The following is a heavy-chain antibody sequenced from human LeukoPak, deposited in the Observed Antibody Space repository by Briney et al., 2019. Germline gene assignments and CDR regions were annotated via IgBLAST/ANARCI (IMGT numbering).Heavy chain of an antibody. CDR1: GFTVSSNY. J-gene: IGHJ4*02. D-gene: IGHD3-22*01. V-gene: IGHV3-53*01. Sequence: GGSLRLSYAASGFTVSSNYMSWVRQAPGKGLEWVSVIYSGGSTYYADSVKGRFTISRDNSKNTLYLQMNSLRAEDTAVYYCASSGYYPYYFDYWGQGTLVTVSS. CDR2: IYSGGST. CDR3: ASSGYYPYYFDY.